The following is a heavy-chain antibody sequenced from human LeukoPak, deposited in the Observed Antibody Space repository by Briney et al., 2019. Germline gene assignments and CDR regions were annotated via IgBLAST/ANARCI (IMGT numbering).Heavy chain of an antibody. V-gene: IGHV3-64D*06. CDR3: VKDRSSRGYCSGGNCVFEL. CDR1: GFIFSTYA. Sequence: GGSLRLSCSASGFIFSTYAIHWVRQAPGKGLEYVSALSSNGGRTYHADSVKGRFSISRDNSKNTLYLQMNSLRAEDTAVYYCVKDRSSRGYCSGGNCVFELWGQGTLVTISS. D-gene: IGHD2-15*01. J-gene: IGHJ4*02. CDR2: LSSNGGRT.